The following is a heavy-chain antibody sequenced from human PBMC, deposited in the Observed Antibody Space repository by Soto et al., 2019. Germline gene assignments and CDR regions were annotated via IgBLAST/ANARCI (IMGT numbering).Heavy chain of an antibody. CDR3: ARSIVVVTALDY. CDR1: GYSFTSHG. V-gene: IGHV1-3*01. D-gene: IGHD2-21*02. CDR2: INPGNGNI. J-gene: IGHJ4*02. Sequence: ASVKVSCKAIGYSFTSHGMHWVRQAPGQGLEWMGRINPGNGNIEYAQKFQGRVTITRDTSASTAYMELSSLRSEDTAVYYCARSIVVVTALDYWGQGTLVTVSS.